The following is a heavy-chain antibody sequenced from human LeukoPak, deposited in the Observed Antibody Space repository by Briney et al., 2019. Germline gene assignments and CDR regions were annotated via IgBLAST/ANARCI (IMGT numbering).Heavy chain of an antibody. Sequence: SQTLSLTCTVSGGSISSGGYYWSWIRQHPGKGPEWIGYIYYSGSTYYNPSLKSRVTISVDTSKNQFSLKLSSVTAADTAVYYCARSSRANYYDSSGYYFDYWGQGTLVTVSS. CDR3: ARSSRANYYDSSGYYFDY. CDR2: IYYSGST. J-gene: IGHJ4*02. CDR1: GGSISSGGYY. V-gene: IGHV4-31*03. D-gene: IGHD3-22*01.